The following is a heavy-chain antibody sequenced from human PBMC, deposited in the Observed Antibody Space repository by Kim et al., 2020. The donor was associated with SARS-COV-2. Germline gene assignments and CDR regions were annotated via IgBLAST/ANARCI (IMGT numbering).Heavy chain of an antibody. CDR2: IWYDGSNK. Sequence: GGSLRLSCAASGFTFSSYGMHWVRQAPGKGLEWVAVIWYDGSNKYYADSVKGRFTISRDNSKNTLYLQMNSLRAEDTAVYYCAKDPRPMVRGVIDGMDVWGQGTTVTVSS. D-gene: IGHD3-10*01. CDR3: AKDPRPMVRGVIDGMDV. V-gene: IGHV3-33*06. J-gene: IGHJ6*02. CDR1: GFTFSSYG.